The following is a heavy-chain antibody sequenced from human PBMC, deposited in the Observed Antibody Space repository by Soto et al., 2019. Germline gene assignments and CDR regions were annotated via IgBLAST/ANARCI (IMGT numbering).Heavy chain of an antibody. CDR2: IYYSGNT. J-gene: IGHJ6*02. D-gene: IGHD4-4*01. CDR1: GGSIRSGGYY. CDR3: ARDRRSVTTSGYYYGMDV. V-gene: IGHV4-31*03. Sequence: PSETLSLTCTVSGGSIRSGGYYWSWVRQNPRRGLEWIGNIYYSGNTYYNPSLKSRLTISVDTSKNQFSLNLSSVTAADTAVYYCARDRRSVTTSGYYYGMDVWGQGTTVTVSS.